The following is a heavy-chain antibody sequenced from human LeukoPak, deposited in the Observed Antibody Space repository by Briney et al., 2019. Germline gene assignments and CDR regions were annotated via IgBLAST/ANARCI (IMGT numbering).Heavy chain of an antibody. D-gene: IGHD4-17*01. Sequence: GGSLRLSCAASGFTFSSYAMHWVRQAPGKGLERVAVISYDGSNKYHADSVKGRFTISRDNSKNTLYLQMNSLRAEDTAVYYCARGRRLVTHRNVYLDYWGQGTLVTVSS. V-gene: IGHV3-30*04. CDR3: ARGRRLVTHRNVYLDY. CDR1: GFTFSSYA. J-gene: IGHJ4*02. CDR2: ISYDGSNK.